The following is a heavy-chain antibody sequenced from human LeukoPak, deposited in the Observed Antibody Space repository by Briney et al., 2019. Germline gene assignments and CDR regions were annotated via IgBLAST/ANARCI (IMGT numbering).Heavy chain of an antibody. CDR1: GLTFSNYW. D-gene: IGHD3-22*01. CDR2: INTDGSNT. Sequence: GGSLRLSCAASGLTFSNYWMHWVRQAPGKGLVWVARINTDGSNTNYADSVKGRFTISRDNAKNTLYLQMNSLRAEDTAVYYCAREVSGYDSSRFDYWGQGTLVTVSS. J-gene: IGHJ4*02. CDR3: AREVSGYDSSRFDY. V-gene: IGHV3-74*01.